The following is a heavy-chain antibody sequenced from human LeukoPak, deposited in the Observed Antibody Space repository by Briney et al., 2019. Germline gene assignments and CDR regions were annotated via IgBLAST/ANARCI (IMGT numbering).Heavy chain of an antibody. Sequence: PSETLSLTCTVSGGSISSYYWSWIRQPPGKGLEWIGYIYYSGSTDYNPSLKSRVTISVDTSKNQFSLKLSSVTAADTAVYYCARREAINYYGSGSYLYWGQGTLVTVSS. V-gene: IGHV4-59*08. CDR3: ARREAINYYGSGSYLY. CDR2: IYYSGST. CDR1: GGSISSYY. D-gene: IGHD3-10*01. J-gene: IGHJ4*02.